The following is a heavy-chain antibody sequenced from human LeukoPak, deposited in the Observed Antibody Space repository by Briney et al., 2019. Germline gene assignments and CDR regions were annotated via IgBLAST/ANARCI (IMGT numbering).Heavy chain of an antibody. D-gene: IGHD3-10*01. J-gene: IGHJ6*03. V-gene: IGHV3-74*01. CDR3: ARGGGSAASGSQVRVDYMDV. Sequence: GGSLRLSCAASGFTFSNYWMHWVRQVPGKGLVWVPLIHSDGSTIIYADSVKGRFTISRDNAKKTLYLQMDSVRVEDMAVYFCARGGGSAASGSQVRVDYMDVWGKGTTVTVSS. CDR1: GFTFSNYW. CDR2: IHSDGSTI.